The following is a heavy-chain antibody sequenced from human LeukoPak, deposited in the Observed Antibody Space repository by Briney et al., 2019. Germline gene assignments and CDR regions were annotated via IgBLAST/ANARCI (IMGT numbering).Heavy chain of an antibody. J-gene: IGHJ4*02. CDR2: FDPEDGET. CDR1: GYTLTELS. Sequence: ASVKVSCKVSGYTLTELSMHWVRQAPGKGPEWMGGFDPEDGETIYAQKFQGRVTMTEDTSTDTAYMELSSLRSEDTAVYYCATTYYDILTGYYPRPLGLGYWGQGTLVTVSS. D-gene: IGHD3-9*01. CDR3: ATTYYDILTGYYPRPLGLGY. V-gene: IGHV1-24*01.